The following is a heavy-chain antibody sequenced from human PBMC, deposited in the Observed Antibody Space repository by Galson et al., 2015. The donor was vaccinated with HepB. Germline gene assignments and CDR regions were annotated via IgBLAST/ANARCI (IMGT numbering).Heavy chain of an antibody. V-gene: IGHV3-48*01. CDR1: GFTFSNYN. CDR2: ISDGSGTI. D-gene: IGHD3-10*01. CDR3: ARDMEYGSGAGY. J-gene: IGHJ4*02. Sequence: SLRLSCAASGFTFSNYNMDWVRQAPGRGLEWVAYISDGSGTIYYADSVKGRFTISRDNAKNSPYLQMNSLRVEDTAVYYCARDMEYGSGAGYWGQGTLVTVSS.